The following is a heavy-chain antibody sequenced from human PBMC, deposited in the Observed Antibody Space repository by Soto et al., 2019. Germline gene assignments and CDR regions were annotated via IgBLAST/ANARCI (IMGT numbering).Heavy chain of an antibody. CDR3: ATGEKYSGRIFDY. Sequence: QSRSLTCGIAAHSVPNYSVGGSCVRQYPSRDLESLGRRYYSSKWYYVYALSGRGRITINPDTSNNQYSLQLNSLTPEDTAVYFCATGEKYSGRIFDYWGQGTLVTVAS. J-gene: IGHJ4*01. CDR1: AHSVPNYSVG. D-gene: IGHD5-12*01. CDR2: RYYSSKWYY. V-gene: IGHV6-1*01.